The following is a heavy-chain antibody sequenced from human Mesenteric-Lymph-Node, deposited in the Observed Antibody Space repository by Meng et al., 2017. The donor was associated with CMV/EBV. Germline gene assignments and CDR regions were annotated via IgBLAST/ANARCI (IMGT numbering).Heavy chain of an antibody. CDR1: AYTFPSPG. D-gene: IGHD2-21*02. J-gene: IGHJ4*02. CDR2: LSRFNGNP. CDR3: ARDVPTSGDLLFDS. Sequence: AAYTFPSPGLTLLRLAPGPGLEWMGSLSRFNGNPNYAQQLPGRVPIPTATSTGTAHMELRILRSDDTAVYSCARDVPTSGDLLFDSWGQGTLVTVSS. V-gene: IGHV1-18*01.